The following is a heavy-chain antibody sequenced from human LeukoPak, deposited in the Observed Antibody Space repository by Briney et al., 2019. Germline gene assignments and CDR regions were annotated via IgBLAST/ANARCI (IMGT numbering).Heavy chain of an antibody. CDR3: TRGTLHLDT. J-gene: IGHJ5*02. D-gene: IGHD2-15*01. Sequence: SETLSLTCAVSRFSISSGYHWGWIRQPPGKGLEWVATISHSGNTYFNPSLQSRVTVSLDTSKNQFSLNVTSVKAADTAMYYCTRGTLHLDTWGQGTLVIVSS. CDR1: RFSISSGYH. CDR2: ISHSGNT. V-gene: IGHV4-38-2*01.